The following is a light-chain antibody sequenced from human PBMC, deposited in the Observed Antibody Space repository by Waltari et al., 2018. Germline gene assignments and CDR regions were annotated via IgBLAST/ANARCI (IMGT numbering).Light chain of an antibody. J-gene: IGKJ2*03. CDR2: AGS. CDR1: QDINKW. CDR3: QQAHSFPYS. V-gene: IGKV1-12*01. Sequence: DIQMTQSPSSVSASVGDRVTTTCWASQDINKWLAWFQQTPGKAPKLLIYAGSRLQSGVPSRFSGSGSGADFTLTISTLQPEDSATYYCQQAHSFPYSFGQGTKLEIK.